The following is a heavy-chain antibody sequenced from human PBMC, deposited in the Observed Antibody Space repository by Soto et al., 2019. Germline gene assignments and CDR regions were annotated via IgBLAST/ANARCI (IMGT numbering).Heavy chain of an antibody. Sequence: QVQLQESGPGLVKPSGTLSLTCAVSGGSISSSNWWSWVRQPPGKGLEWIGEIYHSGSTNYNPSLKSRVXXSXDXXKNQFSLKLSSVTAADTAVYYCARDDYGDSLIGGDWGQGTLVTVSS. D-gene: IGHD4-17*01. V-gene: IGHV4-4*02. CDR2: IYHSGST. J-gene: IGHJ4*02. CDR3: ARDDYGDSLIGGD. CDR1: GGSISSSNW.